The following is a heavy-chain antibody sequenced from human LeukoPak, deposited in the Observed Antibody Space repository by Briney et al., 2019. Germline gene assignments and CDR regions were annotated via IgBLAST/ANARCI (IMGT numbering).Heavy chain of an antibody. V-gene: IGHV1-2*02. CDR1: GYTFTGYY. CDR2: INPNSGGT. CDR3: ARERPHDGIVVVAAAINSGGWFDP. D-gene: IGHD2-2*01. J-gene: IGHJ5*02. Sequence: PGASVKVSCKASGYTFTGYYMHWVRQAPGQGLEWMGWINPNSGGTNYAQKFQGRVTMTRDTSISTAYMELSRLSSDDTAVYYCARERPHDGIVVVAAAINSGGWFDPWGQGTLVTVSS.